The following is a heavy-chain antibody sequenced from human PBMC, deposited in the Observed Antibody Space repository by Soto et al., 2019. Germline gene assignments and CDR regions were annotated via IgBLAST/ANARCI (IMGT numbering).Heavy chain of an antibody. CDR1: GGSISTSNW. D-gene: IGHD6-13*01. Sequence: SEILSLTCAVSGGSISTSNWWSWVRQPPGKGLEWIGEVYRTGSTNYNPSLESRLTISVDKSKNQFSLKLTSVTAADTAVYYCARARATIAAAAIFDCWGQGTLVTV. CDR2: VYRTGST. V-gene: IGHV4-4*02. J-gene: IGHJ4*02. CDR3: ARARATIAAAAIFDC.